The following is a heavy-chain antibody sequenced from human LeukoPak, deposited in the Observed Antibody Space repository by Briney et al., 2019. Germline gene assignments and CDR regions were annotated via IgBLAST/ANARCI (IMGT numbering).Heavy chain of an antibody. CDR3: ARDGEVGVGRWFDP. D-gene: IGHD1-26*01. CDR1: GFTFSSYS. J-gene: IGHJ5*02. Sequence: PGGSLRLSCVASGFTFSSYSMNWVRQAPGKGLEWVSSISSSSSYIYYADSVKGRFTLSRDNAKNSLSLQMNSLRAEDTAVYYCARDGEVGVGRWFDPWGQGTLVTVSS. V-gene: IGHV3-21*01. CDR2: ISSSSSYI.